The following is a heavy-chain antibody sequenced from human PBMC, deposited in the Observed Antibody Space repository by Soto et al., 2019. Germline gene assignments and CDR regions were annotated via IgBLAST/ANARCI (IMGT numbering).Heavy chain of an antibody. Sequence: SGGSLRLSCAASGFTFSSYAMSWVRQAPGKGLEWVSAISGSGGSTYYADSVKGRFTISRDNSKDTLYLQMNSLRAEDTAVYYCAKSGIAVAVDAAFDIWAQGTMVPVSS. CDR2: ISGSGGST. V-gene: IGHV3-23*01. CDR3: AKSGIAVAVDAAFDI. D-gene: IGHD6-19*01. CDR1: GFTFSSYA. J-gene: IGHJ3*02.